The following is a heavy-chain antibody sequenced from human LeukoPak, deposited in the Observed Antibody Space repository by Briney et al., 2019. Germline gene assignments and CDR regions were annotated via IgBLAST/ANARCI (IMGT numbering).Heavy chain of an antibody. D-gene: IGHD6-13*01. Sequence: SVKVSCKASGGTFSSYAISWVRQTPGQGLEWMGGIIPIFGTANYAQKFQGRVTITADESTSTAYMELSSLRSEDTAVYYCAGELGAGGYYGMDVWGQGTTVTVSS. V-gene: IGHV1-69*13. CDR3: AGELGAGGYYGMDV. CDR1: GGTFSSYA. CDR2: IIPIFGTA. J-gene: IGHJ6*02.